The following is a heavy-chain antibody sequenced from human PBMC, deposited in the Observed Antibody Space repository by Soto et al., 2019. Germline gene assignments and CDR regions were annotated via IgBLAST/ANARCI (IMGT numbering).Heavy chain of an antibody. CDR3: ARDVCNSVDY. J-gene: IGHJ4*02. V-gene: IGHV3-74*01. CDR1: GFTFSSYW. Sequence: EVQLVESGGGLVQPGGSLRLSCAASGFTFSSYWMHWVRQVPGKGLVWVSRIGSNGRSTNYADSVKGRFTISRDNAKNTLFLQMNSLRAEDTAVYYCARDVCNSVDYWGQGTLVTVSS. CDR2: IGSNGRST. D-gene: IGHD4-4*01.